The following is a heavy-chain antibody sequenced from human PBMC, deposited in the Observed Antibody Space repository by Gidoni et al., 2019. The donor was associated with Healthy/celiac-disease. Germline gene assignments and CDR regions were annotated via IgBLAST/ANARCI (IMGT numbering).Heavy chain of an antibody. J-gene: IGHJ6*02. Sequence: QVQLVQSGAEVKKPGSSVKVSCKASGGTFSSYTISWVRQAPGQGLEWMGRIIPILGIANYAQKDQGRVTITADKSTSTAYMELSSLRSEDTDVDYCARVAVVVTALNYGMDVWGQGTTVTVSS. CDR2: IIPILGIA. CDR3: ARVAVVVTALNYGMDV. D-gene: IGHD2-21*02. CDR1: GGTFSSYT. V-gene: IGHV1-69*02.